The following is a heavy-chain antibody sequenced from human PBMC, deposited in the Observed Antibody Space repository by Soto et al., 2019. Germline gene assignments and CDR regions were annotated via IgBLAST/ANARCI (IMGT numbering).Heavy chain of an antibody. CDR1: SASTSSSSYT. CDR2: IYYSGTT. D-gene: IGHD6-19*01. J-gene: IGHJ4*02. Sequence: SETLSLTCTVSSASTSSSSYTWGWIRQPPGKGLEWIGSIYYSGTTYYNPSLNSRITISVDTSKNQFSLKVTSVTAADTAVYYCARLKGNSGWYDYWGQGTLVTVSS. V-gene: IGHV4-39*01. CDR3: ARLKGNSGWYDY.